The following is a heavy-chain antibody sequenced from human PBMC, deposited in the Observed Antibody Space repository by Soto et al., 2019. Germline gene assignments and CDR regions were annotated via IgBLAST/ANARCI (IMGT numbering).Heavy chain of an antibody. CDR3: ARDLDYGDYYYYGMDV. V-gene: IGHV3-21*01. D-gene: IGHD4-17*01. J-gene: IGHJ6*02. CDR1: GFTFSSYS. Sequence: RRLSCAASGFTFSSYSMNWVRQAPGKGLEWVSSISSSSSYIYYADSVKGRFTISRDNAKNSLYLQMNSLRAEDTAVYYCARDLDYGDYYYYGMDVWGQGTTVTVSS. CDR2: ISSSSSYI.